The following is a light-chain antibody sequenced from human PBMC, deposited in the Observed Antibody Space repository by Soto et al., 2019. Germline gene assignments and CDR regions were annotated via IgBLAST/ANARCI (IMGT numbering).Light chain of an antibody. J-gene: IGKJ1*01. V-gene: IGKV1-39*01. Sequence: DIQITQSPSSLSASVGDRVTITCRASQSISSYLNWYPQKPGKAPKLLIYAASSLQSGVPSRFSGSGAGTEFTLTISSLQPDDVETYYCQHYNSYSEAFGQGTKVDIK. CDR3: QHYNSYSEA. CDR2: AAS. CDR1: QSISSY.